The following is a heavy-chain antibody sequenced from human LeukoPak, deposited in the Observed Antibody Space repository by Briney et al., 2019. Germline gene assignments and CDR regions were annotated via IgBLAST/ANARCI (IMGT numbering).Heavy chain of an antibody. V-gene: IGHV4-59*08. CDR1: GGSINNNY. CDR2: IYDSGHT. J-gene: IGHJ4*02. Sequence: SETLSLTCTVSGGSINNNYWSWIRQSPGKRLEWIGYIYDSGHTNYNPSLKSRVTISVDTSKNQFSLKLSSVTAADTAVYYCARKSGSYPYYFDYWGQGTLVTVSS. D-gene: IGHD1-26*01. CDR3: ARKSGSYPYYFDY.